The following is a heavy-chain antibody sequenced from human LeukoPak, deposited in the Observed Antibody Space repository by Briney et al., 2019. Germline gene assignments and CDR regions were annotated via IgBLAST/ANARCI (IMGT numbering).Heavy chain of an antibody. CDR2: IYYSGST. CDR3: ARESYYLGYDYGNWFDP. Sequence: SQTLSLTCTVSGGSISSGGYYWSWIRQHPGKGLEWIGYIYYSGSTYYNPSLKSRVTISVDTPKNQFSLKLSSVTAADTAVYYCARESYYLGYDYGNWFDPWGQGTLVTVSS. CDR1: GGSISSGGYY. V-gene: IGHV4-31*03. D-gene: IGHD5-12*01. J-gene: IGHJ5*02.